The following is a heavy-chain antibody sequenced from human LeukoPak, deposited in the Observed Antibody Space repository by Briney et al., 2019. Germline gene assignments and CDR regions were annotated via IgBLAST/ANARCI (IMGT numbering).Heavy chain of an antibody. CDR1: GYSITSYW. Sequence: GESLKICCTGSGYSITSYWIGLVRQMPGEGLEWVGILYPGDSDTRYSPSFQGQVTISADKSISTAYLQWSSLKASDTAMYYCARRGRDGYNWMYAFDIWGQGTMVTVSS. D-gene: IGHD5-24*01. J-gene: IGHJ3*02. V-gene: IGHV5-51*01. CDR3: ARRGRDGYNWMYAFDI. CDR2: LYPGDSDT.